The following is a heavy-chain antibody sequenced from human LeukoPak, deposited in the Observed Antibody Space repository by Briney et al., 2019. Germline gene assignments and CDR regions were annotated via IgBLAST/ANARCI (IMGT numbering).Heavy chain of an antibody. J-gene: IGHJ4*02. V-gene: IGHV3-7*04. CDR2: IKQDGSEK. CDR1: GFTFSSYW. CDR3: AREVPLSGSYYDPLDY. D-gene: IGHD1-26*01. Sequence: PGGSLRLSCAASGFTFSSYWVSWVRQAPGKGLEWVANIKQDGSEKYYVDSVKGRFTISRDNAKNSLYLQMNSLRAEDTAVYYCAREVPLSGSYYDPLDYWGQGTLVTVSS.